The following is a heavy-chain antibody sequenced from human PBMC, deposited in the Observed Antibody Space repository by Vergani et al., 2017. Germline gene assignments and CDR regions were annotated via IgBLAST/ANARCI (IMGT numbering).Heavy chain of an antibody. V-gene: IGHV3-66*01. CDR3: ARVPTYCSSTSCYLVRGAFDI. Sequence: EVQLVESGGGLVQPGGSLRLSCAASGFTVSSNYMSWVRQAPGKGLEWVSVIYSGGSTYYADSVKGRFTISRDNSKNTLYLQMNSLRAEDTAVYYCARVPTYCSSTSCYLVRGAFDIWGQGTMVTVSS. D-gene: IGHD2-2*01. CDR2: IYSGGST. CDR1: GFTVSSNY. J-gene: IGHJ3*02.